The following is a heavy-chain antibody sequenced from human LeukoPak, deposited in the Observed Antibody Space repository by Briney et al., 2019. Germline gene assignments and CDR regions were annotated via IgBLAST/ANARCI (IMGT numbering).Heavy chain of an antibody. CDR1: GDSISSYY. D-gene: IGHD3-22*01. Sequence: SVTLSLTCTVSGDSISSYYWSWIRQTPGKGVEWVGYVHYTGSTNYNPSLKSRVTISVDTSKNQFSLKLSSVTAADTAVYYCARDVYDSSGYYLLGDNWGQGTLVTVSS. V-gene: IGHV4-59*01. CDR3: ARDVYDSSGYYLLGDN. CDR2: VHYTGST. J-gene: IGHJ4*02.